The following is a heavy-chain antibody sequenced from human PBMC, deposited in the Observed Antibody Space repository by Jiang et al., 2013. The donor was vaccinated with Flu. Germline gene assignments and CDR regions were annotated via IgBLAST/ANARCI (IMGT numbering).Heavy chain of an antibody. J-gene: IGHJ4*02. CDR2: MNPNSGNT. Sequence: EVKKPGASVKVSCKASGYTFTSYDINWVRQATGQGLEWMGWMNPNSGNTGYAQKFQGRVTMTRNTSISTAYMELSSLRSEDTAVYYCARGKGRAVAGDYYFDYWGQGTLVTVSS. CDR1: GYTFTSYD. D-gene: IGHD6-19*01. CDR3: ARGKGRAVAGDYYFDY. V-gene: IGHV1-8*01.